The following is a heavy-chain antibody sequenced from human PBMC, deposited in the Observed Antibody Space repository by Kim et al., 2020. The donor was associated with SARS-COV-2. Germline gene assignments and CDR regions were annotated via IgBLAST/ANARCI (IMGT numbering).Heavy chain of an antibody. Sequence: SETLSLTCTVSGGSVSSGSYYWSWIRQPPGKGLEWIGYIYYSGSTNYNPSLKSRVTISVDTSKNQFSLKLSSVTAADTAVYYCARGPFGGVIVWGQGTLVTVSS. D-gene: IGHD3-16*02. CDR1: GGSVSSGSYY. J-gene: IGHJ4*02. V-gene: IGHV4-61*01. CDR3: ARGPFGGVIV. CDR2: IYYSGST.